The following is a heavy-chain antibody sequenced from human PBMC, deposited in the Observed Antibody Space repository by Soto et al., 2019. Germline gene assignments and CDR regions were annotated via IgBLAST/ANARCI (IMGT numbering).Heavy chain of an antibody. CDR3: ARRPGITGISDPFDY. J-gene: IGHJ4*02. CDR2: IYPGDSDT. CDR1: GYSFPGYW. D-gene: IGHD1-20*01. V-gene: IGHV5-51*03. Sequence: GESLKISCKGSGYSFPGYWIAWVRQMPGNGLEWMGVIYPGDSDTRYSPTFQGQVTISADKSINTAYLQWSSLKASDTAMHYCARRPGITGISDPFDYWGQGTLVTVSS.